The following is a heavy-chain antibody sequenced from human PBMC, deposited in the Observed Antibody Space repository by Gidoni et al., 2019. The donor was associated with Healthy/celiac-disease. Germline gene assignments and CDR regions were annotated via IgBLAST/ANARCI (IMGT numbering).Heavy chain of an antibody. D-gene: IGHD6-6*01. CDR1: GFTFSSYA. CDR3: AKDPYSSSSNGYYYGMDV. Sequence: EVQLLESGGGLVQTGGSLRLSCAASGFTFSSYAMSWVRQAPGKGLEWVSAISGSGGSTYYADSVKGRFTISRDNSKNTLYLQMNSLRAEDTAVYYCAKDPYSSSSNGYYYGMDVWGQGTTVTVSS. CDR2: ISGSGGST. J-gene: IGHJ6*02. V-gene: IGHV3-23*01.